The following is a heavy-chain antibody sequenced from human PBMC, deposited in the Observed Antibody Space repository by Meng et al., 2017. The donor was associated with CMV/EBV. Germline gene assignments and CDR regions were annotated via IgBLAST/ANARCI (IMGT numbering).Heavy chain of an antibody. V-gene: IGHV1-69*10. CDR2: IIPILGIA. CDR1: GGTFGSYA. CDR3: ARGGYCSSTSCRDYYYYGMDV. Sequence: SVKVSCKASGGTFGSYAISWVRQAPGQGLEWMGGIIPILGIANYAQKFQGRVTITADKSTSTAYMELSSLRSEDTAVYYCARGGYCSSTSCRDYYYYGMDVWGQGTTVTVSS. J-gene: IGHJ6*02. D-gene: IGHD2-2*01.